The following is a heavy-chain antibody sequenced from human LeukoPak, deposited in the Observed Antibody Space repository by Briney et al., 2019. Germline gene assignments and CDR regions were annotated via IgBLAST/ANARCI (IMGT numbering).Heavy chain of an antibody. CDR3: ARKLGGSQCGGDCFFDH. Sequence: GGSLRLSCAASGFTFSSYGMHWVRQAPGKGLEWIGYISSTGSYTTYADSVRGRFTISRDNAKSLLFLQMNNLRAEDTAIYYCARKLGGSQCGGDCFFDHWGQGTLVAVSS. CDR1: GFTFSSYG. J-gene: IGHJ4*02. D-gene: IGHD2-21*02. CDR2: ISSTGSYT. V-gene: IGHV3-21*04.